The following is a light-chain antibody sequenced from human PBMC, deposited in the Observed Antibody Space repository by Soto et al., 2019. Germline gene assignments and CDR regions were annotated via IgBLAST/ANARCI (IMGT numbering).Light chain of an antibody. V-gene: IGKV3-15*01. CDR2: GAS. CDR3: QQYNNWPSWT. Sequence: EIVMTQSPATLSVSPGERATLSCRASKSVSSNLAWYQQKPGQAPRLLIYGASTRATGIPARFSGSGSGTEFTLTMSSLQSEDFAVYYCQQYNNWPSWTFGQGTKVEIK. J-gene: IGKJ1*01. CDR1: KSVSSN.